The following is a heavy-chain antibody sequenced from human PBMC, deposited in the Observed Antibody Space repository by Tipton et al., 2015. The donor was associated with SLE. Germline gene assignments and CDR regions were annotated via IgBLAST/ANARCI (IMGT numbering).Heavy chain of an antibody. CDR2: IIPILGIA. Sequence: LVQSGAEVKVSCKASGGTFSSYAISWVRQAPGQGLEWMGGIIPILGIATYAQKFQGRVTITADKSTSTAYMELSSLRSEDTAVYYCARDRDHSSGGDYWGQGTLVTVSS. CDR3: ARDRDHSSGGDY. V-gene: IGHV1-69*04. D-gene: IGHD6-19*01. J-gene: IGHJ4*02. CDR1: GGTFSSYA.